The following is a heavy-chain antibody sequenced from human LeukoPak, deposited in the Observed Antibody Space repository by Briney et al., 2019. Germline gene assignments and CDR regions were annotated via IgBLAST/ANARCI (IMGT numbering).Heavy chain of an antibody. CDR1: GFTFSSYA. CDR3: ARDKPHYYYDSSGYYYYAFDI. J-gene: IGHJ3*02. D-gene: IGHD3-22*01. V-gene: IGHV4-4*07. Sequence: GSLRLSCAASGFTFSSYAMSWIRQPAGKGLEWIGRIYTSGSTNYNPSLKSRVTMSVDTSKNQFSLKLSSVTAADTAVYYCARDKPHYYYDSSGYYYYAFDIWGQGTMVTVSS. CDR2: IYTSGST.